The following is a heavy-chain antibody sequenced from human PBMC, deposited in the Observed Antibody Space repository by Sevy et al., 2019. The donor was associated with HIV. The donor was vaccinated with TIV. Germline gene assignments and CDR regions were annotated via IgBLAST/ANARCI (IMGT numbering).Heavy chain of an antibody. CDR2: ISSSSSTI. J-gene: IGHJ3*02. CDR3: ARGPGEVTPSHAFDI. Sequence: GGSLRLSCAASEFTFSSYSMNWVRQAPGKGLEWVSYISSSSSTIYYADSVKGRFTISRDNAKNSLYLQMNSLRDEDTAVYYCARGPGEVTPSHAFDIWGQGTMVTVSS. V-gene: IGHV3-48*02. CDR1: EFTFSSYS. D-gene: IGHD4-17*01.